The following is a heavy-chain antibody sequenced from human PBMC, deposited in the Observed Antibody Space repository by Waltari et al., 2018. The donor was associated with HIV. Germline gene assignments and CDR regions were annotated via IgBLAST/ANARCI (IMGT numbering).Heavy chain of an antibody. CDR1: GYSFTRYG. CDR2: ISVYNDNT. V-gene: IGHV1-18*01. Sequence: SGAEVKKPGASLKVSCKASGYSFTRYGISWVRQAPGQGLEWIGWISVYNDNTKYAQKIQDRLNMTTDSPASTAYMELRSLRSDDTAVYYCARAPMTTVTSRGFDIWGQGTMVIVSS. D-gene: IGHD4-17*01. CDR3: ARAPMTTVTSRGFDI. J-gene: IGHJ3*02.